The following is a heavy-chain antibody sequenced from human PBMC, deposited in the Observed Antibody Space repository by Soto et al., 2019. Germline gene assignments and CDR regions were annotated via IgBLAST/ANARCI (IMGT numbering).Heavy chain of an antibody. CDR1: GFTFSSYA. D-gene: IGHD5-12*01. CDR2: ISGSGGST. CDR3: AKEGLRSYYYDGMDV. J-gene: IGHJ6*02. Sequence: RRLSCAASGFTFSSYAMSWVRQAPGKGLEWVSAISGSGGSTYYADSVKGRFTISRDNSKNTLYLQMNSLRAEDTAVYYCAKEGLRSYYYDGMDVWGQGPTVTVSS. V-gene: IGHV3-23*01.